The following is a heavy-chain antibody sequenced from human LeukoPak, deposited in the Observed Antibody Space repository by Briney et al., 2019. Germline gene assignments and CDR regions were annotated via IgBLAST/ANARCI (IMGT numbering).Heavy chain of an antibody. Sequence: GGSLRLSCAASGFTFSSYWMHWVRQAPGKGLVWVSRINSDGSSTSYADSVKGRFTISRDNAKNTLYLQMNSLRAEDTAVYYCAREENYYYGMDVWGQGTTVTVSS. CDR2: INSDGSST. V-gene: IGHV3-74*01. J-gene: IGHJ6*02. CDR1: GFTFSSYW. CDR3: AREENYYYGMDV.